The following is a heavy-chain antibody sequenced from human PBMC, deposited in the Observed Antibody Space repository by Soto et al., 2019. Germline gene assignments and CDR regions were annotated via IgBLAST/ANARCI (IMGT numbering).Heavy chain of an antibody. CDR1: GDSITAGGHY. V-gene: IGHV4-31*03. J-gene: IGHJ2*01. CDR3: AALTATYWNFSI. D-gene: IGHD2-21*02. Sequence: SETLSLTCTVSGDSITAGGHYWAWIRQHPEKGLEWLGYIHYIGTTDYNPSLKSRLTVSVDTSKNHFSLSLSSVTAADTAIYSCAALTATYWNFSIWGRGTLVTVSS. CDR2: IHYIGTT.